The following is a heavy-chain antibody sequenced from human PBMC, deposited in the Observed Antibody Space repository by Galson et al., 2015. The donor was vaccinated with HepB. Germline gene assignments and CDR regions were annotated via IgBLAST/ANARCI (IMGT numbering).Heavy chain of an antibody. V-gene: IGHV3-23*01. D-gene: IGHD5-18*01. CDR1: GVAFDTHA. Sequence: SLRLSCAASGVAFDTHAMSWVRQAPGRGLEWISGISGNGDSTFYADSVKGRFTVSRDNYNNMLYLQMNSLRAEDAGLYFCAKGYGLFDSWGQGILVTVSS. J-gene: IGHJ5*01. CDR2: ISGNGDST. CDR3: AKGYGLFDS.